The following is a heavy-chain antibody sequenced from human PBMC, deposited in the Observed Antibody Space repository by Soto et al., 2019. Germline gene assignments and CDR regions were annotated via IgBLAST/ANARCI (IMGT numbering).Heavy chain of an antibody. CDR1: TFAFSSYW. CDR2: INDDGTDQ. CDR3: ARGELLFDL. D-gene: IGHD1-7*01. V-gene: IGHV3-7*01. J-gene: IGHJ4*02. Sequence: EVQLEESGGDLVQPGGSLRLSCAGSTFAFSSYWMTWVRQAPGKGLEWVANINDDGTDQYYVDSVKGRFTISRDNDKNSMYLQMNSLRVEDTAVYLCARGELLFDLWGLGTLVTVSS.